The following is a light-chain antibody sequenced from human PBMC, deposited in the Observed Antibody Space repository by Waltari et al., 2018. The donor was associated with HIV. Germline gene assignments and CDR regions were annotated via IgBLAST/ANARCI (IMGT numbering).Light chain of an antibody. J-gene: IGKJ1*01. CDR2: KAS. CDR3: QQYNVYSKT. Sequence: DSQMTQSPSTLSASVGDRVTITCRASQTISHWLAWYQQKPGKAPKLLIYKASSLESGVPSRFSGSGSGTEFTLTISSLQPDDFATYYCQQYNVYSKTFGQGTKVEIK. CDR1: QTISHW. V-gene: IGKV1-5*03.